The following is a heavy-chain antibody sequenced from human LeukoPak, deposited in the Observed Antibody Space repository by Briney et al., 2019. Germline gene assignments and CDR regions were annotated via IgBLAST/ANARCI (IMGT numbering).Heavy chain of an antibody. D-gene: IGHD5-12*01. CDR1: GGSLSSGSYY. V-gene: IGHV4-61*02. CDR3: ARDYIAANWFDP. CDR2: IYTSGST. J-gene: IGHJ5*02. Sequence: SETLSLTCTVSGGSLSSGSYYWSWLRQPAGTGLEWIGRIYTSGSTNYNPSLKSRVTISVDTSKNQFSLKLSSVTAADTAVYYCARDYIAANWFDPWGQGTLVTVSS.